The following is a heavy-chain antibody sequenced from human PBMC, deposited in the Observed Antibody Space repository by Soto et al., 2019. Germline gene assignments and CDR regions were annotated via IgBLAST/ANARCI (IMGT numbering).Heavy chain of an antibody. D-gene: IGHD3-16*01. Sequence: QVLLVQSGAEVKKPGSSVKVTCKASGGTFSSYTISWVRQAPGQGLEYMGGIMPIFGTATYTQSFQDRVTITADESTSTVYMELRSLTSDDTAVYYCTRGVTANYMGGDAFEIWGQGTMVTVSS. CDR1: GGTFSSYT. J-gene: IGHJ3*02. CDR3: TRGVTANYMGGDAFEI. V-gene: IGHV1-69*01. CDR2: IMPIFGTA.